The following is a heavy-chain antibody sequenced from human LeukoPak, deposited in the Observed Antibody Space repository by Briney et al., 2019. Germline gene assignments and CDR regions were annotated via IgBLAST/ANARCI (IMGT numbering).Heavy chain of an antibody. CDR2: IKPHSSGT. J-gene: IGHJ3*01. Sequence: ASVKVSCKASGYTFTSYGISWVRQAPGQGLEWMGWIKPHSSGTKYAQKFQARVTMTRDTSINTAYMELSSLRSNDTAVYYCAVTWTHDAFDVWGQGTMVTVSS. CDR3: AVTWTHDAFDV. CDR1: GYTFTSYG. V-gene: IGHV1-2*02. D-gene: IGHD3-16*01.